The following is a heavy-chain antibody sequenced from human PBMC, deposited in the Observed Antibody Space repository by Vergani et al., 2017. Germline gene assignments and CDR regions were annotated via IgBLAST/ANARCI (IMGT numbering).Heavy chain of an antibody. Sequence: EVMLVQSGAEVKKPGESLKISCKYSESSFISNEIAWVRQMSGKGLQWMGNINPIDSKIAYSPSFQGQAIMSLDKSITTAYLQWRSLKASDTAIYYCTRHVPCGDGACLHFDHWGPGILVTVSS. CDR2: INPIDSKI. V-gene: IGHV5-51*01. CDR3: TRHVPCGDGACLHFDH. D-gene: IGHD3-10*01. CDR1: ESSFISNE. J-gene: IGHJ4*02.